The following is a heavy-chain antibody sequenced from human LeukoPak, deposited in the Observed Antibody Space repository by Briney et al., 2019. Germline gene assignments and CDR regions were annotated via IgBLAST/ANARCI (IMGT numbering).Heavy chain of an antibody. V-gene: IGHV3-7*01. J-gene: IGHJ4*02. CDR2: INEDGSEK. CDR3: VPEPEYGESG. Sequence: PGGSLRLSCAASGFIFNKNWMSWVRQAPGKGPEWVANINEDGSEKNYVDSVKGRFTISRDNAKTSLYLQMNSLRVEDTAVYYCVPEPEYGESGGGQGALVTVSS. CDR1: GFIFNKNW. D-gene: IGHD4-17*01.